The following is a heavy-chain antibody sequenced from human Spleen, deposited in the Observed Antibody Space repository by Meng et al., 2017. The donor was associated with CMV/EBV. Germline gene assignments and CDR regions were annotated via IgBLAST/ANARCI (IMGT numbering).Heavy chain of an antibody. V-gene: IGHV3-30*04. J-gene: IGHJ4*02. CDR3: ARMMNYYDSSGPPDY. D-gene: IGHD3-22*01. CDR2: ISYDGSNK. Sequence: GESLKISCAASGFTVSSYAMHWVRQAPGKGLEWVAVISYDGSNKYYADSVKGRFTISRDNSKNTLYLQMNSLRAEDTAVYYCARMMNYYDSSGPPDYWGQGTLVTVSS. CDR1: GFTVSSYA.